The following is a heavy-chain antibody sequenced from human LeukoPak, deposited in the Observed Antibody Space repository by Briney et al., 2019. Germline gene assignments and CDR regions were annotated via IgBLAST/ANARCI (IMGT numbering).Heavy chain of an antibody. J-gene: IGHJ3*02. V-gene: IGHV5-51*01. CDR1: GYSFTSYW. D-gene: IGHD5-18*01. CDR3: ASRPRNAMAHAFDI. Sequence: GGSLKISCKGSGYSFTSYWIGWVRQMPGKGLEWMGIIYPGDSDTRYSPSFQGQVTISADKSISTAYLQWSSLKASDTAMYYCASRPRNAMAHAFDIWDQGTMVTVSS. CDR2: IYPGDSDT.